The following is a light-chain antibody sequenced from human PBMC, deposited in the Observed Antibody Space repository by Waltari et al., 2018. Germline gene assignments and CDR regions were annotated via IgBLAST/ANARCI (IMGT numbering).Light chain of an antibody. CDR3: SSFTSSTTGI. V-gene: IGLV2-14*03. J-gene: IGLJ2*01. Sequence: SALTQPDSVSGSPGQSITISCSGSRSDSGGYEYVSWYQQHPGKAPKFIIYDVNNRPSGVSNRFSGSKSGSSASLTISGLQAEDEADYYCSSFTSSTTGIFGGGTKVTVL. CDR1: RSDSGGYEY. CDR2: DVN.